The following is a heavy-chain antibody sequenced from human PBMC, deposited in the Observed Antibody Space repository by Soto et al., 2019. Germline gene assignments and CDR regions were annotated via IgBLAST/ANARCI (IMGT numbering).Heavy chain of an antibody. J-gene: IGHJ2*01. Sequence: QVQLQESGPGLVKPSQTLSLTCSVSGDSISSGGYYWNWIRQLPGKGLEWSGYTSYSGSTYYNPSLNSPATISVDTSKNQFSLKLTSVTAADTAVYYCARDEGAQFDWYFDLWGRGTLVTVSS. CDR1: GDSISSGGYY. CDR3: ARDEGAQFDWYFDL. V-gene: IGHV4-31*01. CDR2: TSYSGST.